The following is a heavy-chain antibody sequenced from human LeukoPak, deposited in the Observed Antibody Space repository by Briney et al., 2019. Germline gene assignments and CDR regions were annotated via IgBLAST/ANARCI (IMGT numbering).Heavy chain of an antibody. CDR1: GGSISSYY. V-gene: IGHV4-4*07. CDR2: IYTSGST. D-gene: IGHD5-18*01. Sequence: SETLSLTCTVSGGSISSYYWSWIRQPAGKGLEWIGRIYTSGSTNYNPSLKSRVTMSVDTSKNQFFLKLSSVTAADTAVYYCARADVDTAMADAYDAFDIWGQGTMVTVSS. J-gene: IGHJ3*02. CDR3: ARADVDTAMADAYDAFDI.